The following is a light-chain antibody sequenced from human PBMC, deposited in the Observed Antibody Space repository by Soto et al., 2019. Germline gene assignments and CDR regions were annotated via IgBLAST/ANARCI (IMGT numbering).Light chain of an antibody. CDR3: SSYAGTNSFVV. V-gene: IGLV2-8*01. CDR2: EVS. Sequence: QSVLTQPPSASGSPGQSVTISCTGTSSDVGGYNYVSWYQQHPGKAPKLMIYEVSKRPSGVPDRFSGSKSGNTASLTVSGLQNEDEADYYCSSYAGTNSFVVFGGGTKVTVL. J-gene: IGLJ2*01. CDR1: SSDVGGYNY.